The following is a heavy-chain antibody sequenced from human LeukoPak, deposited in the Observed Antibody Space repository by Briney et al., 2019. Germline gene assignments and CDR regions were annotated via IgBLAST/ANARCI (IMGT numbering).Heavy chain of an antibody. Sequence: PGGSLRLSCAASGFSFRSRWMSWVRQAPGKGLEWVANINLDGSEKYYVDSVMGRFAVSRDNADNSLYLQINSLGAEDTAVYFCARDSEKSSSFAFDIWGQGTMVTVSS. CDR3: ARDSEKSSSFAFDI. CDR1: GFSFRSRW. J-gene: IGHJ3*02. D-gene: IGHD6-13*01. V-gene: IGHV3-7*01. CDR2: INLDGSEK.